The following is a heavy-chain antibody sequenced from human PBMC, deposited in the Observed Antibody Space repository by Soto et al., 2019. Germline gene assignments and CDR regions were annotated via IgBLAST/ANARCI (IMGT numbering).Heavy chain of an antibody. J-gene: IGHJ4*02. CDR2: ISAYNGNT. CDR1: GYTFTSYG. V-gene: IGHV1-18*01. Sequence: QVQLVQSGAEVKKPGASVKVSCKASGYTFTSYGISWVRQAPGQGLEWMGWISAYNGNTNYAQKLQGRVTMTTDTSTSTAYRELRSLRSDDTAVYYCARVDIVVVVAATSWGNFDYWGQGTLVTVSS. CDR3: ARVDIVVVVAATSWGNFDY. D-gene: IGHD2-15*01.